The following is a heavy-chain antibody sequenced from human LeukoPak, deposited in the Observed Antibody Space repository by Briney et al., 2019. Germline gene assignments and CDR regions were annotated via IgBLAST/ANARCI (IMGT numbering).Heavy chain of an antibody. Sequence: GGSLRLSCAASRFTFRSYGMHWVRQAPGQGLEWVAVISYDGSNKYYADSVKGRFTISRDNSKNTLYLQMNSLRAEDTAVYYCAKGGLYFDYWGQGTLVTVSS. J-gene: IGHJ4*02. CDR3: AKGGLYFDY. CDR2: ISYDGSNK. CDR1: RFTFRSYG. D-gene: IGHD2-15*01. V-gene: IGHV3-30*18.